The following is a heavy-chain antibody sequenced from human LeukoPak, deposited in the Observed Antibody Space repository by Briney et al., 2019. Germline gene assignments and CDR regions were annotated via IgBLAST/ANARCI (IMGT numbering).Heavy chain of an antibody. V-gene: IGHV4-34*01. J-gene: IGHJ4*02. Sequence: SETLSLTCAVYGGSFSGYYWSWIRQPPGKGLEWIGEINHSGSTNYNTSLKSRVTISVDTSKNKFSLKLRSVTAADTAVYYCASYDILTGYHEYYFDYWGQGTLVTVSS. CDR3: ASYDILTGYHEYYFDY. D-gene: IGHD3-9*01. CDR2: INHSGST. CDR1: GGSFSGYY.